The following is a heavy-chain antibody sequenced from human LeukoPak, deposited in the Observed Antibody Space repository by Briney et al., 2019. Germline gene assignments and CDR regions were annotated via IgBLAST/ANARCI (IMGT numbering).Heavy chain of an antibody. CDR3: ARGGGHHSRGGRPYYYDSSGYSYTFDY. Sequence: SGTLSLTCDVSGGSITQTNYWTWVRQPPGKGLEWIGEVNLQGSTNYNPSLMRRVAISVDTSANHVSLQLTSVTAADTAVYYCARGGGHHSRGGRPYYYDSSGYSYTFDYWGQGTLVTVSS. J-gene: IGHJ4*02. CDR1: GGSITQTNY. V-gene: IGHV4-4*02. CDR2: VNLQGST. D-gene: IGHD3-22*01.